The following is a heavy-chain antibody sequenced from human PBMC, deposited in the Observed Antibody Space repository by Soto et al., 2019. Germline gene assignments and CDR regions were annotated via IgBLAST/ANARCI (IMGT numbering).Heavy chain of an antibody. D-gene: IGHD5-18*01. J-gene: IGHJ4*02. CDR2: VSYNEITK. CDR3: AKPLGLLRRAMAQGSDY. CDR1: GFTFSSYG. V-gene: IGHV3-30*18. Sequence: GGSLRLSCAASGFTFSSYGMNWVRQAPGKGLEWVAVVSYNEITKYYADSVKGRFTISRDNSKNTVYLQMNSLRPEDTAVYYCAKPLGLLRRAMAQGSDYWGQGTLVTVSS.